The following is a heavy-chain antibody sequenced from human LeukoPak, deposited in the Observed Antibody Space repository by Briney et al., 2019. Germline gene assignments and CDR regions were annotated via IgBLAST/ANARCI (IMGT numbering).Heavy chain of an antibody. CDR2: INHSGST. CDR1: GGSFSGYY. V-gene: IGHV4-34*01. D-gene: IGHD3-22*01. Sequence: PSETLSLTSAVPGGSFSGYYRSWIRQPPGRGLEWIGEINHSGSTNYNPSLKSRVTISVDTSKNQFSLKLSSVTAADTAVYYCARGKRGKGLKTYYYASSGYWPIDCWVQGTLVTVSS. J-gene: IGHJ4*02. CDR3: ARGKRGKGLKTYYYASSGYWPIDC.